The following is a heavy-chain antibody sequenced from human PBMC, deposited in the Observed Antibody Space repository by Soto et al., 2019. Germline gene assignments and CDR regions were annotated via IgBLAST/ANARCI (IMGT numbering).Heavy chain of an antibody. Sequence: QVQLVQSGTEVKTPGASVKVSCKASGYTFTSHDINWVRQATGQGLEWRGWLNPYNGKTAYAQTFQGRVTMTWNATTGTVYLELSSLRSEDTAMYYCARVSSIAARRSFDSWGQGTLVTVSS. CDR3: ARVSSIAARRSFDS. D-gene: IGHD6-6*01. CDR1: GYTFTSHD. J-gene: IGHJ4*02. V-gene: IGHV1-8*01. CDR2: LNPYNGKT.